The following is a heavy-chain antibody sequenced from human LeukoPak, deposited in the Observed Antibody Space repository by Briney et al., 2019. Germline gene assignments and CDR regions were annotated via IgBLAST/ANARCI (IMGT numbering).Heavy chain of an antibody. D-gene: IGHD3-16*01. CDR3: ARHPRRLRPATVRSVGFDY. Sequence: GESLKISCKGSGYSFTSYWIGWVRQMPGKGLEWLGIIYPGDSDTRYSPSFQGQVTISADKSISTAYLQWSSLKASDTAMYYCARHPRRLRPATVRSVGFDYWGKGTLVTVSS. J-gene: IGHJ4*02. V-gene: IGHV5-51*01. CDR2: IYPGDSDT. CDR1: GYSFTSYW.